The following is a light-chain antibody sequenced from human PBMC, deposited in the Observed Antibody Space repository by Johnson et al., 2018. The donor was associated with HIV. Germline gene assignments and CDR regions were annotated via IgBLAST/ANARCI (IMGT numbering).Light chain of an antibody. CDR2: ENN. CDR3: GTWDNSLNGYV. V-gene: IGLV1-51*01. Sequence: QSVLTQPPSVSAAPGQNVNISCSGGSSNIGTNYVSWYQQLPGTAPKVLIYENNKRPSGIPDRFSGSKSGTSATLGLTGLQTGDEADYYCGTWDNSLNGYVFGTGTKVTVL. J-gene: IGLJ1*01. CDR1: SSNIGTNY.